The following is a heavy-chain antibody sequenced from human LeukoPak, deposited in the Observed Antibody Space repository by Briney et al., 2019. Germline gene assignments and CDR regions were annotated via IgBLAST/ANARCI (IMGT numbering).Heavy chain of an antibody. CDR2: ISYDGSNK. J-gene: IGHJ4*02. D-gene: IGHD6-13*01. CDR3: ANLIGRIAAAGSPPY. Sequence: RSGGSLRLSCAASGFTFSSYGMHWVRQAPGKGLGWVAVISYDGSNKYYADSVKGRFTISRDNSKNTLYLQMNSLRAEDTAVYYCANLIGRIAAAGSPPYWGQGTLVTVSS. CDR1: GFTFSSYG. V-gene: IGHV3-30*18.